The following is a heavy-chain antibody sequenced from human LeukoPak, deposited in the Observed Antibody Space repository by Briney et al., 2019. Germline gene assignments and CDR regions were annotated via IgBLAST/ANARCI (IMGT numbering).Heavy chain of an antibody. D-gene: IGHD3-3*01. CDR2: ISWNSGNI. V-gene: IGHV3-9*03. Sequence: GGSLRLSYAASGFTFDDYAMHSVRQAPGKGLEWVSVISWNSGNIGYADSVKGRFTISRDNAKNSLYLQMNSLRAEDMALYYCAKDLVDDSWSGGAFDIWGQGTMVTVSS. CDR3: AKDLVDDSWSGGAFDI. CDR1: GFTFDDYA. J-gene: IGHJ3*02.